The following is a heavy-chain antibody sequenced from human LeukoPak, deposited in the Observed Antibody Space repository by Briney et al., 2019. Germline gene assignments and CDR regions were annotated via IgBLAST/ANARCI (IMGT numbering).Heavy chain of an antibody. D-gene: IGHD2-21*01. V-gene: IGHV4-59*06. CDR2: IYYSGST. CDR3: ARDSRADAFDI. CDR1: GGSISSYY. J-gene: IGHJ3*02. Sequence: SETLSLTCTVSGGSISSYYWSWIRQHPGKGLEWIGYIYYSGSTYYNPSLKSRVTISVDTSKNQFSLKLSSVTAADTAVYYCARDSRADAFDIWGQGTMVTVSS.